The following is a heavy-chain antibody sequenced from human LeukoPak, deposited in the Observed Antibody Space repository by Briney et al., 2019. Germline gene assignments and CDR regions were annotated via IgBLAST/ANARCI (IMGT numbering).Heavy chain of an antibody. V-gene: IGHV3-66*01. D-gene: IGHD5-24*01. Sequence: GGSLRLSCAASGFTFSSYAMSWVRQAPGKGLEWVSVIYSGGTTNYADSVKGRFTISRDISKNTLYLQMDSLRAEDTAVYYCATRLQLGNWGQGALVTVSS. J-gene: IGHJ4*02. CDR2: IYSGGTT. CDR1: GFTFSSYA. CDR3: ATRLQLGN.